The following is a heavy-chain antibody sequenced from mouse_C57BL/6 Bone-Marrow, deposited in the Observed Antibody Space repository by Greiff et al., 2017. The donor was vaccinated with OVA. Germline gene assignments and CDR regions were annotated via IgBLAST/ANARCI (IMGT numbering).Heavy chain of an antibody. CDR1: GYTFTSYW. CDR3: ARRPYAYDRACLAY. J-gene: IGHJ3*01. D-gene: IGHD2-2*01. Sequence: QVQLQQPGAELVMPGASVKLSCKASGYTFTSYWMHWVKQRPGQGLEWIGEIDPSDSYTNYTQKFQGKSTLTVDKSSSTAYLQLSSLTSEDSAVYYCARRPYAYDRACLAYWGQGTLVTVSA. CDR2: IDPSDSYT. V-gene: IGHV1-69*01.